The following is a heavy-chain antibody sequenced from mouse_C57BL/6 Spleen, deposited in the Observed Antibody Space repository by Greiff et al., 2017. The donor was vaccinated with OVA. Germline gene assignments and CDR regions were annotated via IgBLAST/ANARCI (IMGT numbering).Heavy chain of an antibody. CDR2: INPNNGGT. D-gene: IGHD2-4*01. V-gene: IGHV1-26*01. Sequence: VQLQQSGPELVKPGASVKISCKASGYTFTDYYMNWVKQSHGKSLEWIGDINPNNGGTSYNQKFKGKATLTVDKSSSTAYMELRSLTSEDSAVYYCAMQLRGYAMDYWGQGTSVTVSS. CDR3: AMQLRGYAMDY. CDR1: GYTFTDYY. J-gene: IGHJ4*01.